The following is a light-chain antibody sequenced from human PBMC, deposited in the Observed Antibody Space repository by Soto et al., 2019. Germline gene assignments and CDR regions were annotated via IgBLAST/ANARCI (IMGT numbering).Light chain of an antibody. J-gene: IGKJ1*01. CDR1: QGIANW. V-gene: IGKV1-12*02. CDR2: AAS. Sequence: DIQMTQSPSSLSASVGDRVTITCRASQGIANWLAWYQQKPGKAPTLLIYAASSLQRGVPSRFSGSGSGTEFTLTIYSLQPEDCASDVCQQAKSFPLTFGQGTRVEIK. CDR3: QQAKSFPLT.